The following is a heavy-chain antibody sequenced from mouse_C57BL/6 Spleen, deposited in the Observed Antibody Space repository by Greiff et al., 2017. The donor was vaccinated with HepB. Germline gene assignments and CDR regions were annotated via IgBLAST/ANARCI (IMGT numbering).Heavy chain of an antibody. D-gene: IGHD2-4*01. J-gene: IGHJ3*01. CDR2: IDPEDGET. CDR1: GFNIKDYY. Sequence: EVQLKQSGAELVKPGASVKLSCTASGFNIKDYYMHWVKQRTEQGLEWIGRIDPEDGETKYAPKFQGKATIPADTSSNTAYLQLSSLTSEDTAVYYCARSGNYDYDGLAYWGQGTLVTVSA. CDR3: ARSGNYDYDGLAY. V-gene: IGHV14-2*01.